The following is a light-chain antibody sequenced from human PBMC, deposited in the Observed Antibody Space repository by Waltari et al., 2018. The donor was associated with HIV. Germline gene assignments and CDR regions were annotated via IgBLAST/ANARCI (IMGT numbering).Light chain of an antibody. J-gene: IGLJ2*01. V-gene: IGLV2-11*01. CDR3: SSFAGAYTFVI. CDR1: SSDVGGYNY. Sequence: QSALTQPRSVSGSPGQSVSISCSGSSSDVGGYNYVSWYQQHPNKAPKLIIYDVNARPSGVPHLFSGSKSGNTSTLTISGLQADDEADYFCSSFAGAYTFVIFGGGTKLAVV. CDR2: DVN.